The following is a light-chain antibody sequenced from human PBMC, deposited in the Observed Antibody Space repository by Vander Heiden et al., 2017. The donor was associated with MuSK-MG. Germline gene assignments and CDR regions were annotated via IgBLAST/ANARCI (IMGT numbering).Light chain of an antibody. CDR2: AAS. V-gene: IGKV1-27*01. Sequence: DIQMTQSPCSQSASVGHRATITCPATQVISNYLAWYQQKPGKSPKVLIYAASTLQSGVPSRFSGSGSGTDFTLAISSLQPQDVATYCCQKKNSAPITFGGGTKVDIK. CDR3: QKKNSAPIT. J-gene: IGKJ4*01. CDR1: QVISNY.